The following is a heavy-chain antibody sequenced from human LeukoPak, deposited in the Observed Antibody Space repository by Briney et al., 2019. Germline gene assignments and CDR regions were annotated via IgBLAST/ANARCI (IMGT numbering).Heavy chain of an antibody. D-gene: IGHD4-23*01. CDR3: ARETTGGPIDY. CDR1: GFTVSSNY. Sequence: GGSLRLSCAASGFTVSSNYMSWVRQAPGKGLEWVSVIYSGGSTYYADSVKGRFTISRDNSKNTLYLQMNSLRAEDTAVYYCARETTGGPIDYWGQGTLVTVSS. V-gene: IGHV3-53*01. CDR2: IYSGGST. J-gene: IGHJ4*02.